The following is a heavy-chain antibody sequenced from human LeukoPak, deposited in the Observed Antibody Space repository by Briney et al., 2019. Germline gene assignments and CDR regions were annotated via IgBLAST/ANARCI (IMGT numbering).Heavy chain of an antibody. J-gene: IGHJ4*02. Sequence: GGSLRLACEASGFTFRTHSMNWVRQAPGKELEWVSAITKSSTYVYYADSVKGRFTISRDNANNSLFLQMNNLGVDDTGVYYCARGSGVHVWGQGTLVLVSS. CDR1: GFTFRTHS. CDR3: ARGSGVHV. CDR2: ITKSSTYV. V-gene: IGHV3-21*04. D-gene: IGHD3-10*01.